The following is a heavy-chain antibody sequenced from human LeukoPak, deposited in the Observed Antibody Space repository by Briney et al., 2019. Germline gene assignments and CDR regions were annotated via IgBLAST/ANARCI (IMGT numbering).Heavy chain of an antibody. CDR2: IKEDGSEK. D-gene: IGHD2-15*01. CDR1: GFTFSSYW. V-gene: IGHV3-7*01. Sequence: GGSLRLSCTASGFTFSSYWMSWVRQAPGKGLEWVANIKEDGSEKYNVDSVKGRFTISRDNAKNSLYLRMNSLRAEDTAVYYCGMRQSLLHWGQGTLLTVSS. CDR3: GMRQSLLH. J-gene: IGHJ4*02.